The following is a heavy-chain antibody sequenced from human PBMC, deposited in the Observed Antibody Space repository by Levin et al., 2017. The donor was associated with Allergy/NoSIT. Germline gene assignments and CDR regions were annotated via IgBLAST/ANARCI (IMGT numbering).Heavy chain of an antibody. D-gene: IGHD6-19*01. CDR1: DGSINNYF. CDR3: ARHSRISVAGFYFDY. Sequence: SETLSLTCTVSDGSINNYFWSWIRQPPGKGLEWIGNIDYSGSTNYNPSLKSRVTISVDTSKNQLSLKVTSVTAADTAAYYCARHSRISVAGFYFDYWGQGTLVTVSS. J-gene: IGHJ4*02. V-gene: IGHV4-59*08. CDR2: IDYSGST.